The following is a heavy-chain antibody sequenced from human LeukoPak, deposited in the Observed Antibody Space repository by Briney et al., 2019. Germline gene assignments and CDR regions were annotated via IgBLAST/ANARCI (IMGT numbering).Heavy chain of an antibody. CDR2: IYYSGST. D-gene: IGHD3-22*01. V-gene: IGHV4-61*01. J-gene: IGHJ4*02. CDR1: GGSVSSGSYY. CDR3: ARAGYYDSSGYYYLLLFDY. Sequence: SETLSLTCTVSGGSVSSGSYYWSWIRQPPGKGLEWIGYIYYSGSTNYNPSLKGRVTISVDTSKNQFSLKLSSVTAADTAVYYCARAGYYDSSGYYYLLLFDYWGQGTLVTVSS.